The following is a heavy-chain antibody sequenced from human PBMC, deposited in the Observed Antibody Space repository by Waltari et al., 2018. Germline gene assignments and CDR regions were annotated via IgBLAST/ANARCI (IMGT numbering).Heavy chain of an antibody. V-gene: IGHV3-23*01. CDR1: GFTFSTFA. CDR2: INSGGIDT. Sequence: EVQLLESGGGLVQPGGSLRVSCATSGFTFSTFAMTWVRTAPGKWLEWVSSINSGGIDTYYTDSVKGRFTISRDNSKNTLYLQINSLRVEDTAVYYCAKMSLYSSSSLEYWGQGTLVTVSS. CDR3: AKMSLYSSSSLEY. J-gene: IGHJ4*02. D-gene: IGHD6-6*01.